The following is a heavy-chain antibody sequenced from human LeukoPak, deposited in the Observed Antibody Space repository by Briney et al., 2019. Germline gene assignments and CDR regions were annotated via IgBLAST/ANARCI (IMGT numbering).Heavy chain of an antibody. Sequence: SETLSLTCTVSGGSISSSDYYWGWIRQPPGKGLEWIGSIYYGGSTNYNPSLKSRVTISVDTSKNQFSLKLSSVTAADTAVYCCARGGDYYDSSGYWYDYWGQGTLVTVSS. J-gene: IGHJ4*02. CDR3: ARGGDYYDSSGYWYDY. CDR2: IYYGGST. D-gene: IGHD3-22*01. V-gene: IGHV4-39*07. CDR1: GGSISSSDYY.